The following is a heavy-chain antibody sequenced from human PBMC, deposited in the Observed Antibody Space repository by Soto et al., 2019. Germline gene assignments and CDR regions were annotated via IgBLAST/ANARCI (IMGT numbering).Heavy chain of an antibody. CDR2: ISYDGSNK. J-gene: IGHJ3*02. V-gene: IGHV3-30-3*01. CDR1: GFTFSSYA. Sequence: GGSLRLSCAASGFTFSSYAMHWVRQAPGKGLEWVAVISYDGSNKYYADSVKGRFTISRDNSKNTLYLQMTSLRAEDTAVYYCAREGYYSSSDYTDDFDIWGQGTMVTVSS. D-gene: IGHD3-22*01. CDR3: AREGYYSSSDYTDDFDI.